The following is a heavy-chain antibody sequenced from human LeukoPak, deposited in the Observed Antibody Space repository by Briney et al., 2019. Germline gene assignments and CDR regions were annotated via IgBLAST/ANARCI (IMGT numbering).Heavy chain of an antibody. V-gene: IGHV1-18*01. Sequence: ASVKVFCKASCYTFTSCGMSWVRRAPGQGLEWMGWISAYNGNTNYAQKLQGRVTMTTDTSTSTAYMELRSLRSDDTAVYYCARDYCSGGSCHLGAFDIWGQGTMVTVSS. CDR1: CYTFTSCG. D-gene: IGHD2-15*01. CDR2: ISAYNGNT. CDR3: ARDYCSGGSCHLGAFDI. J-gene: IGHJ3*02.